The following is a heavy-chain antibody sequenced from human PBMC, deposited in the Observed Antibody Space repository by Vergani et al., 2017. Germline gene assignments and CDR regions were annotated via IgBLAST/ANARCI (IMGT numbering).Heavy chain of an antibody. CDR1: GFTFSSYW. CDR2: INSDGGST. V-gene: IGHV3-74*02. J-gene: IGHJ6*03. Sequence: EVQLLESGGGLVQPGGSLRLSCAASGFTFSSYWMHWVRQAPGKGLVWVSRINSDGGSTSYADSVKGRFTISRDNAKNTLYLQMNSLRAEDTAVYYCARAGRLNYYYYYMDVWGKGTTVTVSS. D-gene: IGHD5/OR15-5a*01. CDR3: ARAGRLNYYYYYMDV.